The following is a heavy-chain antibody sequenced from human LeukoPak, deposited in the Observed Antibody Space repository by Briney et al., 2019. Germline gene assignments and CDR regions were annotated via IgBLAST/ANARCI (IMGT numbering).Heavy chain of an antibody. CDR3: ARIQSSSSPFDY. Sequence: SETLSLTCTVSGGSVSSNYWSWIRQPPGKGLEWIGYIYYSGTTTYSPSLESRFTISVDTSKNQFSLRLSSVTAADTAVYYCARIQSSSSPFDYWGQGTLVTVSS. D-gene: IGHD2-2*01. CDR2: IYYSGTT. CDR1: GGSVSSNY. V-gene: IGHV4-59*02. J-gene: IGHJ4*02.